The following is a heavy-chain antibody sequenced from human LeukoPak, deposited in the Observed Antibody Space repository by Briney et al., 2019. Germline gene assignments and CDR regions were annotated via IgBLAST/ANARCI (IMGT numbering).Heavy chain of an antibody. CDR1: GFTFSNAW. Sequence: GGSLRLSCATSGFTFSNAWMSWVRQAPGKRLEWVDRIKSKIDGGTTDYTAPVKGRFIISRDDSKNTLHLQMNSLKTEDTAVYYCSTDLAAMVRAIDYWGQGTLVTVSS. J-gene: IGHJ4*02. V-gene: IGHV3-15*01. CDR2: IKSKIDGGTT. CDR3: STDLAAMVRAIDY. D-gene: IGHD5-18*01.